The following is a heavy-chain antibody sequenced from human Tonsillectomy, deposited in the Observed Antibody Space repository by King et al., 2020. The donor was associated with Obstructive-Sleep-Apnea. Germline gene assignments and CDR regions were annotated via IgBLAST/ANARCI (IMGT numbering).Heavy chain of an antibody. D-gene: IGHD5-18*01. J-gene: IGHJ6*02. CDR3: ARGGIQLWFGYGMDV. Sequence: EVQLVESGGGVVQPGGSLRLSCAASGFTFSSYWMHWVRQAPGKGLVWVSRINSDGSSTSYADSVRGRFTISRDNAKNTLYLQMNSLRAEDTAVYYCARGGIQLWFGYGMDVWGQGTTVTVSS. CDR2: INSDGSST. V-gene: IGHV3-74*02. CDR1: GFTFSSYW.